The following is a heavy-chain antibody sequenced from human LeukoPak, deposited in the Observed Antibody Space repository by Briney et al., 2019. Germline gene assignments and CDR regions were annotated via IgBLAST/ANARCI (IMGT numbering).Heavy chain of an antibody. Sequence: GGSLRLSCAASGFTFSSYGMHWVRQAPGKGLEWVAVISYDGSNKYYADSVKGRFTISRDNSKNTLYLQMHSLTAEDTAVYYCARDLRGLNFYDRSDYWGQGTLVTISS. V-gene: IGHV3-30*03. J-gene: IGHJ4*02. CDR3: ARDLRGLNFYDRSDY. CDR2: ISYDGSNK. D-gene: IGHD3-22*01. CDR1: GFTFSSYG.